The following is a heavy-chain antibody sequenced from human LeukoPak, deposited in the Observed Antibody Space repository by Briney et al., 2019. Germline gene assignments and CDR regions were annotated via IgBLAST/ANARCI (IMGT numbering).Heavy chain of an antibody. CDR3: ASDDSSSVDY. D-gene: IGHD6-6*01. V-gene: IGHV4-38-2*02. CDR2: IYHSGST. Sequence: SETLSLTCTVSGYSISSGYYWGWIRQPPGNVLDWIGSIYHSGSTYYNPSLKSRVTISVDTSKNQFSLKLSSVTAADTAVYYCASDDSSSVDYWGQGTLVTVSS. CDR1: GYSISSGYY. J-gene: IGHJ4*02.